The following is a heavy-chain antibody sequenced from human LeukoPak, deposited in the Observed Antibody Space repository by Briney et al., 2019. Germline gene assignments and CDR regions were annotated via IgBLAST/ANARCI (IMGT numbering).Heavy chain of an antibody. CDR3: ARGYTSGWSPALDI. J-gene: IGHJ3*02. V-gene: IGHV4-4*02. CDR1: GGSISSSNW. CDR2: IYHSGST. D-gene: IGHD6-19*01. Sequence: PSETLSLTCAVSGGSISSSNWWSWVRQPPGKGLEWIGEIYHSGSTNYNPSLKNRVTFSVDTSKNQFSLNLSSVTAADTAVYYCARGYTSGWSPALDIWGQGTMVTVSS.